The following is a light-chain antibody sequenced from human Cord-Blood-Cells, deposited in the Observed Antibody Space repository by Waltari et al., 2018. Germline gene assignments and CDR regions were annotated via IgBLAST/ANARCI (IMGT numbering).Light chain of an antibody. Sequence: EIVMTQSPATLSVSPGERATLSCRASQIVSSTLAWYQQKPGQAPRLLIYGASTRATGIPARFSGSWSGTEFTLTISRLQSEDFAVYYCQQYNNWPWTFGQGTKVEIK. CDR3: QQYNNWPWT. V-gene: IGKV3-15*01. J-gene: IGKJ1*01. CDR2: GAS. CDR1: QIVSST.